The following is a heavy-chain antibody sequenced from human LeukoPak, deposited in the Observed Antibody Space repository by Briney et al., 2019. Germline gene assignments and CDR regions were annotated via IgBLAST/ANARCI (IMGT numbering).Heavy chain of an antibody. CDR1: GFTFSSYA. Sequence: GGSLRLSCAASGFTFSSYAISWVRQAPGKGLEWVSAISGSGGSTYCADSVKGRFTISRDNSKNTLYLQMNSLRAEDTAVYYCAKDLLWDYGDYRGGSGFDYWGQGTLVTVSS. CDR2: ISGSGGST. D-gene: IGHD4-17*01. V-gene: IGHV3-23*01. CDR3: AKDLLWDYGDYRGGSGFDY. J-gene: IGHJ4*02.